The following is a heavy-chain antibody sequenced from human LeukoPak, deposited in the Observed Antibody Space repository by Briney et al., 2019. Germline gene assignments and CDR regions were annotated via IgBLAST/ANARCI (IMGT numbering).Heavy chain of an antibody. CDR2: IYSGGST. Sequence: GGSLRLSCAASGFTFSSYSMNWVRQAPGKGLEWVSVIYSGGSTYYADSVKGRFTISRDNSKNTLYLQMNSLRAEDTAVYYCGREGYDSGSFFDYWGQGTLVTVSS. CDR3: GREGYDSGSFFDY. D-gene: IGHD3-10*01. CDR1: GFTFSSYS. V-gene: IGHV3-53*01. J-gene: IGHJ4*02.